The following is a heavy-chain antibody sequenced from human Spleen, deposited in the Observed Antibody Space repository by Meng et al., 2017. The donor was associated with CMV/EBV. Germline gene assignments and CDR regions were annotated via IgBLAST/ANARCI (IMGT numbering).Heavy chain of an antibody. CDR3: ARNREAIAARAYFDY. CDR2: ISYDGSNK. J-gene: IGHJ4*02. CDR1: GFTFSSYA. D-gene: IGHD6-6*01. Sequence: GESLKISCAASGFTFSSYAMHWVRQAPGKGLEWVAVISYDGSNKYYADSVKGRFTISRDNSKNTLYLQMNSLRAEDTAVYYCARNREAIAARAYFDYWGQGTLVTVS. V-gene: IGHV3-30-3*01.